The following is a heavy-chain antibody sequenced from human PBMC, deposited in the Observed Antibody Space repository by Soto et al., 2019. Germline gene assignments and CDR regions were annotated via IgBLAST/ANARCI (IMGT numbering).Heavy chain of an antibody. CDR2: IIPRSATS. CDR3: AREGLVLVPPTVNSDYYYYAMDV. V-gene: IGHV1-69*12. CDR1: GDTFSTYT. J-gene: IGHJ6*02. D-gene: IGHD2-2*01. Sequence: QVQLVQSGAEVKKPGSSVKVSCKASGDTFSTYTITWMRQAPGQGLEWMGGIIPRSATSNYAQKFQGRVTITADASTSTAYMELSSLRSEDTAVYYCAREGLVLVPPTVNSDYYYYAMDVWGQGTTVTVSS.